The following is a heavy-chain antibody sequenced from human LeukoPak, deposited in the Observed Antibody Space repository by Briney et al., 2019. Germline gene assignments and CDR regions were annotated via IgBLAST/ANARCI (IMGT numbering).Heavy chain of an antibody. J-gene: IGHJ3*02. CDR1: GGSFSDYY. Sequence: KASETLSLTCAVYGGSFSDYYWTWIRQPPGKGLEWIGEINHSGSTNYNPSLKSRVTISLDTSKNQFSLKLSSATAADTAVYYCARMLVSASTFDIWGRGTTVTVSS. CDR3: ARMLVSASTFDI. V-gene: IGHV4-34*01. CDR2: INHSGST. D-gene: IGHD6-13*01.